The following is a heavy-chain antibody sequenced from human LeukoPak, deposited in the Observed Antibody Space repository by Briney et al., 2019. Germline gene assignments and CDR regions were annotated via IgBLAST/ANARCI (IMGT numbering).Heavy chain of an antibody. CDR1: GGSISSYY. J-gene: IGHJ3*02. Sequence: SETLSLTCTVSGGSISSYYWSWIRQPPGKGLEWLGSIYYSGSTYYNPSLKSRVTISVDTSKNQFSLKLSSVTAADTAVYYCASRDYYDSSEPDAFDIWGQGTMVTVSS. CDR3: ASRDYYDSSEPDAFDI. D-gene: IGHD3-22*01. CDR2: IYYSGST. V-gene: IGHV4-39*01.